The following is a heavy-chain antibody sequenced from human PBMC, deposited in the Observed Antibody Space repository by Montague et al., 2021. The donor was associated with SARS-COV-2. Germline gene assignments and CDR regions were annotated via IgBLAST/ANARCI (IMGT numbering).Heavy chain of an antibody. D-gene: IGHD3-10*01. Sequence: SEILSLTCTVSGGSVSSRSYYWGWIRQPPGKGLEWIGSIYYSGSTHYNPSLKSRVTISVDTSKNQFSLKLSSVTAADTAVYYCARREDYYGSGSYPNWGQGTLVTVSS. J-gene: IGHJ4*02. CDR2: IYYSGST. V-gene: IGHV4-39*01. CDR3: ARREDYYGSGSYPN. CDR1: GGSVSSRSYY.